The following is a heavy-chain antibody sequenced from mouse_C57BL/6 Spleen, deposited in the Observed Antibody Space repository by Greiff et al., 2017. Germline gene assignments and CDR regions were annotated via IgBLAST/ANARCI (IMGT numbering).Heavy chain of an antibody. CDR2: ISYDGSN. CDR1: GYSITSGYY. J-gene: IGHJ1*03. D-gene: IGHD2-3*01. V-gene: IGHV3-6*01. CDR3: ARDHIYDCYSYWYFDV. Sequence: VQLKESGPGLVKPSPSLSLSCSVTGYSITSGYYWNWIRQFPGNKLEWMGYISYDGSNNYNPSLKNRISITRDTSKNQFFLKLHSVTTEDTATYCCARDHIYDCYSYWYFDVWGTGTTVTVSS.